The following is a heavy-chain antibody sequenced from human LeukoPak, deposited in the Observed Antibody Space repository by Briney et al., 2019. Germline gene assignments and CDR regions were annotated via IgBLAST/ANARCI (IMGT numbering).Heavy chain of an antibody. V-gene: IGHV1-2*02. Sequence: GASVTVSCQTSVYTFIDFYLNWVRQAPGQGREGMGWINPYSGALISAQSLQGRLTMTWDTSTGTAYMELTRLTSDDTAVYYCATATVTPTRDPWGQGTLVTVSS. CDR3: ATATVTPTRDP. D-gene: IGHD1-1*01. CDR2: INPYSGAL. CDR1: VYTFIDFY. J-gene: IGHJ5*02.